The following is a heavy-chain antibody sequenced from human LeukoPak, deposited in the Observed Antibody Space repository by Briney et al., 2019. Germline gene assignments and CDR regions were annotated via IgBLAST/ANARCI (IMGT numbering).Heavy chain of an antibody. V-gene: IGHV3-21*01. Sequence: GSLRLSCAASGFTFSSYSMNWVRQAPGKGLEWVSSISSSSYIYYADSVKGRFTISRDNAKNSLYLQMNSLRAEDTAVYYCARVRKSSGPLHAFDIWGQGTMVTVSS. D-gene: IGHD6-19*01. CDR2: ISSSSYI. J-gene: IGHJ3*02. CDR1: GFTFSSYS. CDR3: ARVRKSSGPLHAFDI.